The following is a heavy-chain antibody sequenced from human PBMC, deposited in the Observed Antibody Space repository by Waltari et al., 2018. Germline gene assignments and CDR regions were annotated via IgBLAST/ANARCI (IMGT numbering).Heavy chain of an antibody. J-gene: IGHJ3*02. D-gene: IGHD5-12*01. CDR1: GFTFNDYA. V-gene: IGHV3-23*01. CDR2: ISNTGGGA. CDR3: AKEMATIGRPSFDI. Sequence: EAQLLESGGGLVQPGGSLRLSCAASGFTFNDYAMSWVRQAPGKGLEWVSGISNTGGGAYYADSVQGRFTISRDNSKNTLFLQMHSLRVEDTAVYYCAKEMATIGRPSFDIWGQGTMVIVSS.